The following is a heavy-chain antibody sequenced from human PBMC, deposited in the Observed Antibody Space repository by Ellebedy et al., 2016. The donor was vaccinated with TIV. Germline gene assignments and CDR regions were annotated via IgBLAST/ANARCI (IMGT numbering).Heavy chain of an antibody. V-gene: IGHV3-11*03. CDR2: ISRGSTST. CDR3: ATRGSGHY. Sequence: GESLKISCAASGFDFSDYYMNWIRQAPGKGLEWVAHISRGSTSTRYSDSVKGRFTIPRDDANHSLYLQMNSLRADDTAVYYCATRGSGHYWGQGTPVTVSS. J-gene: IGHJ4*02. D-gene: IGHD3-10*01. CDR1: GFDFSDYY.